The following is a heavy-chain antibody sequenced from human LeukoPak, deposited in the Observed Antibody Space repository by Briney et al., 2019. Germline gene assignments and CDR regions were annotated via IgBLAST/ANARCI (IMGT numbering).Heavy chain of an antibody. D-gene: IGHD6-13*01. CDR2: ISSSSSYI. J-gene: IGHJ3*02. CDR1: GFTFSSYS. Sequence: PAGSLRLSCAASGFTFSSYSMNWVRPAPGKGLEWVSSISSSSSYIYYADSVKGRFTISRDNAKNSLCLQMNSLRAEDTAVYYCASYLAAADANDAFDIWGQGTMVTVSS. CDR3: ASYLAAADANDAFDI. V-gene: IGHV3-21*01.